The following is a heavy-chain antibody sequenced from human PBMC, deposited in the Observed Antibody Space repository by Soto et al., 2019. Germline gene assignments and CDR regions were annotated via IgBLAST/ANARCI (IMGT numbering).Heavy chain of an antibody. CDR1: GAYVSGTCW. D-gene: IGHD6-13*01. CDR2: INHRGSA. CDR3: ARYNAASGTYYFDF. Sequence: PSETLCVTCTVAGAYVSGTCWWSWVRKTPGKGPEWIGEINHRGSANYNPSLKSRVTISVDISKSQFSLRLTSVTAADTAVYYCARYNAASGTYYFDFWGQGALVTVSS. J-gene: IGHJ4*02. V-gene: IGHV4-4*02.